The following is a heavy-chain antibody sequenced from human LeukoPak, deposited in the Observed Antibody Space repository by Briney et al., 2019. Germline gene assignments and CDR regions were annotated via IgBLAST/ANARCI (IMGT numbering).Heavy chain of an antibody. CDR3: ARLGRTYYDFWSGP. D-gene: IGHD3-3*01. V-gene: IGHV4-39*01. J-gene: IGHJ5*02. CDR1: GGSISSSTYY. Sequence: SETLSLTCTVSGGSISSSTYYWGWIRQPPGKGLEWIGTIYYRGSTYYNPSLKSRVTISVDTSKNQFSLKLTSVTAADTAVYYCARLGRTYYDFWSGPWGQGTLVTGSS. CDR2: IYYRGST.